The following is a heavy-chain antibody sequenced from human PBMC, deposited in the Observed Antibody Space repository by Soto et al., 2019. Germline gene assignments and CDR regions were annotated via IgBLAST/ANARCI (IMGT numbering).Heavy chain of an antibody. CDR3: ATASLRYFDWFAGQAFDI. CDR1: WDSFSSNSAA. J-gene: IGHJ3*02. Sequence: SQALPLTCAISWDSFSSNSAACNCIRQSPSRGLEWLGRTYYRSKWYNDYAVSVKSRITINPDTSKNQFSLQLNSVTPEDTAVYYCATASLRYFDWFAGQAFDIWGQGTMVTVSS. V-gene: IGHV6-1*01. D-gene: IGHD3-9*01. CDR2: TYYRSKWYN.